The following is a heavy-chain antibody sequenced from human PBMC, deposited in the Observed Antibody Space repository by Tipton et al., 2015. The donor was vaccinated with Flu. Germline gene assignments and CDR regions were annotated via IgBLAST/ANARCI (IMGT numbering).Heavy chain of an antibody. CDR2: LLHTGST. Sequence: LSLTCTVSYQSITTSYFWGWIRQPPGGGLEWIGSLLHTGSTYYSPSFESRGTMSRDTSKNQFSLSLSSVTAADTAIYYCARSFYVSGILPFDFRGQGIPVTVSS. V-gene: IGHV4-38-2*02. D-gene: IGHD3-16*01. CDR3: ARSFYVSGILPFDF. CDR1: YQSITTSYF. J-gene: IGHJ4*02.